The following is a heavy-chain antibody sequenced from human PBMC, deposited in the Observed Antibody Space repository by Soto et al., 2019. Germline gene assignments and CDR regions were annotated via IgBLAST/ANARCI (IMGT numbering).Heavy chain of an antibody. V-gene: IGHV4-34*01. D-gene: IGHD3-3*01. Sequence: QVQLQQWGAGLLKPSETLSLTCAVYGGSFSGYYWSWIRQPPGKGLEWIGEINHSGSTNYNPSLKSRVTISVDTSKNQFSLKLSSVTAADTAVYYCAIALTQRLRLSWGQGTLVTVSS. CDR1: GGSFSGYY. CDR2: INHSGST. CDR3: AIALTQRLRLS. J-gene: IGHJ4*02.